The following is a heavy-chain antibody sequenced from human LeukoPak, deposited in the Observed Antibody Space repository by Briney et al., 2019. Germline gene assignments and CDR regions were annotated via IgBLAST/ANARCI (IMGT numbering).Heavy chain of an antibody. CDR1: GYTFTGYY. D-gene: IGHD3-22*01. CDR3: ASTSSGYYYSGWFDP. V-gene: IGHV1-2*02. Sequence: ASVKVSCKASGYTFTGYYMHWVRQAPGQGLEWMGWINPNSGGTNYAQMFQGRVTMTRDTSISTAYMELSRLRSDDTAVYYCASTSSGYYYSGWFDPWGQGTLVTVSS. CDR2: INPNSGGT. J-gene: IGHJ5*02.